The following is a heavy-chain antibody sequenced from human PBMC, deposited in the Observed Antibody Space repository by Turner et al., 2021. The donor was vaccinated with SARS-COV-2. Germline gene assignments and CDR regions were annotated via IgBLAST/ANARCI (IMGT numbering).Heavy chain of an antibody. CDR3: ARVEYSSSYSYWYFDL. J-gene: IGHJ2*01. V-gene: IGHV3-13*01. CDR1: GFTFSSYD. D-gene: IGHD6-6*01. Sequence: EVQLVESGGGLVQPGGSLRLSCAASGFTFSSYDMHWVRQATGKGLEWVSAIGTAGDTYYPGSVKGRFTISRENAKNSLYLQMNSLRAGDTAVYYCARVEYSSSYSYWYFDLWGVAPWSLSPQ. CDR2: IGTAGDT.